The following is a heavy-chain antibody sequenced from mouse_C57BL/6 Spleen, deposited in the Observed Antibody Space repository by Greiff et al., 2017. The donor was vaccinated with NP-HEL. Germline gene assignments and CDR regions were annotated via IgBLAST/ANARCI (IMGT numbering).Heavy chain of an antibody. J-gene: IGHJ4*01. D-gene: IGHD1-1*01. V-gene: IGHV1-82*01. Sequence: VQLQQSGPELVKPGASVKISCKASGYAFSSSWMNWVKQRPGKGLEWIGRIYPGDGDTNYNGKFKGKATLTADKSSSTAYMQRSSLTSEDSAVYFCARGYGSSYYAMDYWGQGTSVTVSS. CDR2: IYPGDGDT. CDR3: ARGYGSSYYAMDY. CDR1: GYAFSSSW.